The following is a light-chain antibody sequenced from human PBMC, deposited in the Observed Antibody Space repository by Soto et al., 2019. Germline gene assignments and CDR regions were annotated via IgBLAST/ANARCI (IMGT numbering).Light chain of an antibody. Sequence: QLVLTQSPSASASLGASVKLTCTLSSGHSNYAIAWHQQQPEKGPRFLMKLNSDGRHSKGDGIPDRFSGSSSGAERYLTISSLQSEDEADYYCQTWGTGIRVFGGGTKLTVL. CDR1: SGHSNYA. CDR3: QTWGTGIRV. V-gene: IGLV4-69*01. J-gene: IGLJ3*02. CDR2: LNSDGRH.